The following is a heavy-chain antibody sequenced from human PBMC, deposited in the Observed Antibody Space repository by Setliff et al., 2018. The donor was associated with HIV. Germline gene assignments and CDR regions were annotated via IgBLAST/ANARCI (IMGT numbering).Heavy chain of an antibody. CDR2: ISAYSGNT. CDR1: GYTFTSYG. V-gene: IGHV1-18*01. D-gene: IGHD2-21*02. CDR3: SRDQPAYCGGDCYSDY. J-gene: IGHJ4*02. Sequence: ASVKVSCKASGYTFTSYGISWVRQAPGQGLEWMGWISAYSGNTNYAQKLQGRFTMTTDTSTSTAYMGLRSLRSDDTAVYYCSRDQPAYCGGDCYSDYWGQGTLVTVSS.